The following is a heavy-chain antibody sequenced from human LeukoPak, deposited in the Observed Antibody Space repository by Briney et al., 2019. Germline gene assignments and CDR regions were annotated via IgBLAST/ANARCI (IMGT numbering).Heavy chain of an antibody. J-gene: IGHJ4*02. V-gene: IGHV3-33*06. Sequence: GGSLRLSCAASGFTFSSYGMHWVRQAPGKGLEWVAVIWYDGTNKYYADSVKGRFTISRDNSKNTLYLQMNSLRAEDTAVYYCAKEGGMITFGGVIVDYWGQGTLVTVSS. CDR1: GFTFSSYG. D-gene: IGHD3-16*02. CDR3: AKEGGMITFGGVIVDY. CDR2: IWYDGTNK.